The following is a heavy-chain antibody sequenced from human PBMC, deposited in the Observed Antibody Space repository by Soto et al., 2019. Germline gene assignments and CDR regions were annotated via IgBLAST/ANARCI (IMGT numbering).Heavy chain of an antibody. J-gene: IGHJ6*02. D-gene: IGHD5-18*01. CDR2: ISGSGGST. CDR3: ANTKEGYSYGPYYYYGMDV. Sequence: TGGSLRLSCASSGFTFSSYAMSWVRQAPGKGLEWVSAISGSGGSTYYADSVKGRFTISRDNSKNTLYLQMNSLRAEDTAVYYCANTKEGYSYGPYYYYGMDVWGQGTTVTVSS. CDR1: GFTFSSYA. V-gene: IGHV3-23*01.